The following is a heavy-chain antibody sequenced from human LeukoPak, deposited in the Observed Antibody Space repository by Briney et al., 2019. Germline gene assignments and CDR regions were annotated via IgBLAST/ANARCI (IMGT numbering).Heavy chain of an antibody. Sequence: VASVTVSYRASGYTFTIYYMHWVRQAPGQGLEWMGWINPNSGDTDYAQKFRGRVTITADKSTRTAYMELSSLRSDDTAVYYCARDQEQLASYYYYYMDVWGKGTTVTVSS. J-gene: IGHJ6*03. CDR2: INPNSGDT. CDR3: ARDQEQLASYYYYYMDV. CDR1: GYTFTIYY. V-gene: IGHV1-2*02. D-gene: IGHD6-6*01.